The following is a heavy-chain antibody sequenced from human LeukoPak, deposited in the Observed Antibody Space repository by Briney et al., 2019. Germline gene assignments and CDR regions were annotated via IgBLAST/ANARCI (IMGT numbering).Heavy chain of an antibody. CDR1: GYSISSGYY. V-gene: IGHV4-38-2*01. Sequence: SETLSLTCAVSGYSISSGYYWGWIRQPPGRGLEWIGIIYHSGSTYYNPSLKSRVTISVDTSKNQFSLKLSSVTAADTAVYYCARGDFWSGYYPPDYFYYWGQGTLVTVSS. J-gene: IGHJ4*02. CDR2: IYHSGST. CDR3: ARGDFWSGYYPPDYFYY. D-gene: IGHD3-3*01.